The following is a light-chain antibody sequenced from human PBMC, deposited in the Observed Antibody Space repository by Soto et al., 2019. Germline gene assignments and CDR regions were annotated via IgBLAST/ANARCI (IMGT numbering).Light chain of an antibody. Sequence: DLQLTQSPSLLSASVGDRVTITCRASQGLSNNLAWYQQKPGKAPKLLIYGAITLQSGVPSRFSGSGSGTKYTLTTTSLQPEDFATYYCQHLHISPITYGQGTRLEIK. CDR1: QGLSNN. V-gene: IGKV1-9*01. CDR2: GAI. CDR3: QHLHISPIT. J-gene: IGKJ5*01.